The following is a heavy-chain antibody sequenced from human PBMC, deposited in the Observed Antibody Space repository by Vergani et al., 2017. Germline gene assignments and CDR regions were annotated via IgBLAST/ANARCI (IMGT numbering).Heavy chain of an antibody. CDR1: GFTFDDYA. J-gene: IGHJ3*02. D-gene: IGHD2-8*01. Sequence: EVQLVESGRGLVQPGRSLRLSCAASGFTFDDYAMHWVRQAPGKGLEWVSGISWNSGSIGYADSVKGRFTISRDNAKNSLYLQMNSLRAEDTALYYCASGVNGRWNAFDIWGQGTMVTVSS. V-gene: IGHV3-9*01. CDR2: ISWNSGSI. CDR3: ASGVNGRWNAFDI.